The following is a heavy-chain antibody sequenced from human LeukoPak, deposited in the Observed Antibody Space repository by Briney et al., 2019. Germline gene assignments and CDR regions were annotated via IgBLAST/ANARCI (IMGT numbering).Heavy chain of an antibody. J-gene: IGHJ6*03. V-gene: IGHV3-21*01. CDR2: ISSSSVYI. Sequence: PGGSLRLSCAASGFTFSSYSMNWVRQAPGKGLEWVSSISSSSVYIYYADSLKGRFTISRDNAKNSLYLQMNSLRAEDTAVYYCARENRTPRGYCSSASCSDYYMDVWGKGTTVTVSS. CDR1: GFTFSSYS. D-gene: IGHD2-2*01. CDR3: ARENRTPRGYCSSASCSDYYMDV.